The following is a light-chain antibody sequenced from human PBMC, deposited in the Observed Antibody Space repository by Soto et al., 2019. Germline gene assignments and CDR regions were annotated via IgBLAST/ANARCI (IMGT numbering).Light chain of an antibody. Sequence: QSVLTQPPSASGTPGQRVTSSWSGSSSNIGSNTVNWYQQLPGTAPKLLIYSNNQGPSGVPDRFSGSKSGTSASLAISGLQSEDEADYYCATWDDSLNGPVFGGGTKLTVL. V-gene: IGLV1-44*01. CDR3: ATWDDSLNGPV. CDR2: SNN. J-gene: IGLJ3*02. CDR1: SSNIGSNT.